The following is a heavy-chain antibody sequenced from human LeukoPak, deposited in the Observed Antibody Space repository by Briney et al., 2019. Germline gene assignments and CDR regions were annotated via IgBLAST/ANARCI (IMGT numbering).Heavy chain of an antibody. D-gene: IGHD3-22*01. CDR3: AKDRSPHYYDSSGYLR. CDR1: GFTFSSYA. J-gene: IGHJ4*02. Sequence: PGGSLRLSCAASGFTFSSYAMSWVRQAPGKGLEWVSAISGSGGSTYYADSVKGRFTISRDNSKNTLYLQMNSLRAEDTAVYYCAKDRSPHYYDSSGYLRWGQGTLVTVSS. CDR2: ISGSGGST. V-gene: IGHV3-23*01.